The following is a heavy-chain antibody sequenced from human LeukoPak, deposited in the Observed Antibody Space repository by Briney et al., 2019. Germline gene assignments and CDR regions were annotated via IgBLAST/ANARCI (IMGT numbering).Heavy chain of an antibody. CDR3: AREYYDSSGYYYFDY. CDR2: ISSSGGSA. Sequence: PGGSLRLSCAASGFTFSSYVMSWVRQAPGKGLEWVSVISSSGGSAYYADSVKGRFTISRDTSKNSLYLQMNSLRAEDTAVYYCAREYYDSSGYYYFDYWGQGTLVTVSS. D-gene: IGHD3-22*01. J-gene: IGHJ4*02. CDR1: GFTFSSYV. V-gene: IGHV3-23*01.